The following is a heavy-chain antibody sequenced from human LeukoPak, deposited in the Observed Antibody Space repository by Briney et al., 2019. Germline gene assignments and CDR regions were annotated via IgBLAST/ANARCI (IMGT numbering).Heavy chain of an antibody. J-gene: IGHJ5*02. Sequence: SVKVSCKASGGTFSSYAISWVRQAPGQGLEWMGGIIPIFGTANYAQKFQGRVTITADESTSTAYMELSSLRSEDTAVYYCAREARIAAAGPPDWFDPWGQGTLVTVSS. D-gene: IGHD6-13*01. CDR1: GGTFSSYA. CDR3: AREARIAAAGPPDWFDP. V-gene: IGHV1-69*01. CDR2: IIPIFGTA.